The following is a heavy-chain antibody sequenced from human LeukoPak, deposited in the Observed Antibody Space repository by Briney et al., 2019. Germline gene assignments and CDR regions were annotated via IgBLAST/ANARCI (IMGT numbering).Heavy chain of an antibody. CDR3: ARDPGSYDILTGYFDY. J-gene: IGHJ4*02. D-gene: IGHD3-9*01. CDR2: IYHSGST. V-gene: IGHV4-38-2*02. Sequence: SETLSLTCTVSGYSISSGYYWGWIRQPPGKGLEWIGSIYHSGSTYYNPSLKSRVTISVDTSKNQFSLKLSSVTAADTAVYYCARDPGSYDILTGYFDYWGQGTLVTVSS. CDR1: GYSISSGYY.